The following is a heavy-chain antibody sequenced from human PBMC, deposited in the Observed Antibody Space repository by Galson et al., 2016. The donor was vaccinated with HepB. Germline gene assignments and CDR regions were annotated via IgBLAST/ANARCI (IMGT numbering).Heavy chain of an antibody. V-gene: IGHV2-5*01. D-gene: IGHD1-14*01. CDR2: VYSNDDK. Sequence: PALVKPTQTLTLTCSFSGFSFTTSGLRVGWIRQPPGKALEWLALVYSNDDKSYSPSLKNRLTITKDTSKNQVVLTRANVDPVDTGTYFCAHGSGWGFDPWGQGTLVTVSP. J-gene: IGHJ5*02. CDR1: GFSFTTSGLR. CDR3: AHGSGWGFDP.